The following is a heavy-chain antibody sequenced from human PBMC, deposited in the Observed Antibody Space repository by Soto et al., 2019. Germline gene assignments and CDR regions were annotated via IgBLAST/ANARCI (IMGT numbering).Heavy chain of an antibody. Sequence: QITLKEPGPTLVKPTQTLTLTCTFPGLSLSTSQVGVGWIRQPPGKALEWLAHVYWNDDKYYSLSLKSRLTISMDASKSQVVLTMTNMDSVDSATYYCAHLNTRGYYSVYWGQGALLTVSS. J-gene: IGHJ4*02. CDR1: GLSLSTSQVG. V-gene: IGHV2-5*01. CDR2: VYWNDDK. CDR3: AHLNTRGYYSVY.